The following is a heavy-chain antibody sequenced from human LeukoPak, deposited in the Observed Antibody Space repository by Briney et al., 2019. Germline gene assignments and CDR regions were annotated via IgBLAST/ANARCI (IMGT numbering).Heavy chain of an antibody. Sequence: SETLSLTCTVSGDSISSYYWSWIRQPPGKGLEWIGNFYHSGSINYNLSLKSRVTMSVDTSMNQFSLKLSSVTAADTAVYYCARGGGAHYFDYWGQGTLVTVSS. D-gene: IGHD3-16*01. J-gene: IGHJ4*02. V-gene: IGHV4-59*01. CDR2: FYHSGSI. CDR1: GDSISSYY. CDR3: ARGGGAHYFDY.